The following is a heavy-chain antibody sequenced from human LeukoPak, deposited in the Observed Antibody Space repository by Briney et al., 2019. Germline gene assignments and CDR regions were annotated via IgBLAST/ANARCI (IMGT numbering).Heavy chain of an antibody. CDR2: INAGNGNT. V-gene: IGHV1-3*01. Sequence: GASVKVSCKASGYTFTSYAMHWVRQAPGQRLEWMGWINAGNGNTKYSQKFQGRVTITRDTSASTAYMELSSLRSEDTAVYYCARAIAERWLQLPFDYWGQGTLVTVSS. CDR1: GYTFTSYA. D-gene: IGHD5-24*01. CDR3: ARAIAERWLQLPFDY. J-gene: IGHJ4*02.